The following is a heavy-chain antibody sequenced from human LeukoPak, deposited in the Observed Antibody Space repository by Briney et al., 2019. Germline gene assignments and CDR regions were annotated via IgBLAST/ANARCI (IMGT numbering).Heavy chain of an antibody. Sequence: PGGSLRLSCATSGFTFSSFWMSWVRQAPGKGLEWVANINQGGGEKNYVDSVKGRFTISRDSAKSSLYLQMNSLRAEDTAVYYCAKDRPIKGTRSPFDYWGQGTLVTVSS. J-gene: IGHJ4*02. CDR3: AKDRPIKGTRSPFDY. CDR1: GFTFSSFW. CDR2: INQGGGEK. V-gene: IGHV3-7*01. D-gene: IGHD6-6*01.